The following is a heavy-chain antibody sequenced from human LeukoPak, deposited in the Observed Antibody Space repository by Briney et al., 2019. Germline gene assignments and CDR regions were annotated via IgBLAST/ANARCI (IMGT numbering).Heavy chain of an antibody. CDR1: GFTFSSYE. Sequence: GGSLRLSCAASGFTFSSYEMNWVRQAPGKGLEWVSYISSSGSTIYYADSVKGRFTISRDNAKNSLYLQMNSLRAEDTAVYYCAKGPVYMVRGVISNFDYWGQGTLVTVSS. D-gene: IGHD3-10*01. V-gene: IGHV3-48*03. J-gene: IGHJ4*02. CDR3: AKGPVYMVRGVISNFDY. CDR2: ISSSGSTI.